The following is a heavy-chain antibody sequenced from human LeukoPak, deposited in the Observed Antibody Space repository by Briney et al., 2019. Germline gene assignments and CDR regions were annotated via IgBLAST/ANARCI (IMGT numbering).Heavy chain of an antibody. CDR3: ARNRRVIREKYYYYYYMDV. V-gene: IGHV1-69*05. CDR2: IIPIFGTA. J-gene: IGHJ6*03. D-gene: IGHD2-21*01. Sequence: ASVKVSCKASGGTFSSYAISWVRQAPGQGLEWMGRIIPIFGTANYAQKFQGRVTITTDESTSTAYMELSSLRSEDTAVYYCARNRRVIREKYYYYYYMDVWGKGTTVTVSS. CDR1: GGTFSSYA.